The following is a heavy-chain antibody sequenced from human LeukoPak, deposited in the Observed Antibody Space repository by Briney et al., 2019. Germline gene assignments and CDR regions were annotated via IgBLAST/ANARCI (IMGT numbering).Heavy chain of an antibody. CDR2: IWYDGSNK. CDR1: GFTFSSYG. D-gene: IGHD1-14*01. J-gene: IGHJ4*02. Sequence: GRSLRLSCAASGFTFSSYGMHWVRQAPGKGLEWVAVIWYDGSNKYYADKVKGRFTISRDNSKTTLYLQMNSLRAEDTAVYYCAKSNTESQTTVGNWGQGTLVSVSS. CDR3: AKSNTESQTTVGN. V-gene: IGHV3-33*06.